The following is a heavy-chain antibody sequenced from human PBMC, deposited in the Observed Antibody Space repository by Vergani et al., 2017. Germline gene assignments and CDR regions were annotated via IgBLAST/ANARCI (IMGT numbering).Heavy chain of an antibody. D-gene: IGHD3-9*01. CDR3: ARVSDILTGYYRVSWFDP. Sequence: QVQLQQWGAGLLKPSETLSLTCAVYGGSFSGYYWGWIRKPPGKGLEWIGSIYYSGSTYYNPSLKSRVTISVDTSKNQFSRKLSSVTAADTAGYYCARVSDILTGYYRVSWFDPWGQGTLVTDSS. J-gene: IGHJ5*02. V-gene: IGHV4-34*01. CDR1: GGSFSGYY. CDR2: IYYSGST.